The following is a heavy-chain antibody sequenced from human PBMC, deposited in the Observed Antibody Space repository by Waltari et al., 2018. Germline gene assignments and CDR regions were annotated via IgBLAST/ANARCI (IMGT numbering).Heavy chain of an antibody. D-gene: IGHD3-22*01. V-gene: IGHV3-74*01. Sequence: EVQLVESGGGLVRPGGSLRLSCAASEFPFSSLWMHWVRQAPGKGLVWVPRINPEGGGTDYADSVKGRFTISRDNAKNTVYLQMDSLRAEDTAVYYCAHLFVITTFDAFDIWGHGTMVTVSS. J-gene: IGHJ3*02. CDR2: INPEGGGT. CDR3: AHLFVITTFDAFDI. CDR1: EFPFSSLW.